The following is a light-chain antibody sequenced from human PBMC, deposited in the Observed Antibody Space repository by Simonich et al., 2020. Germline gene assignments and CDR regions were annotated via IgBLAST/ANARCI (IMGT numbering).Light chain of an antibody. V-gene: IGLV4-69*01. CDR3: QTWGTGMV. Sequence: QLVLTQSPSASASLGASVKLTCTLSSRHSSYAIAWHQQQPEKGPRYLMKLNSDGSHSKGDGIPDRFSGSSSGAERYLTIASLQSEDEADYYCQTWGTGMVFGGGTKLTVL. CDR2: LNSDGSH. CDR1: SRHSSYA. J-gene: IGLJ3*02.